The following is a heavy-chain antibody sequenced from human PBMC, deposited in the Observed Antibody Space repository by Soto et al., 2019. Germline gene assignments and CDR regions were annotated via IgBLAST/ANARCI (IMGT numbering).Heavy chain of an antibody. CDR3: ARYTEHYCSCGMVV. J-gene: IGHJ6*04. CDR1: GGTFSSYT. CDR2: IIPIFGTA. D-gene: IGHD5-18*01. V-gene: IGHV1-69*12. Sequence: QVQLVQSGAEVKKPGSSVKVSCKASGGTFSSYTISWVRQAPGQGLEWMGGIIPIFGTANYAQKFQGRVTITADESTSKADMELRNLSSEDTAVYYCARYTEHYCSCGMVVLGEGITVTVSS.